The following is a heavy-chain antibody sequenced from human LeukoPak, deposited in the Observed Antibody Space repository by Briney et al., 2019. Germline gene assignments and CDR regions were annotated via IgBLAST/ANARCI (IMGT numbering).Heavy chain of an antibody. V-gene: IGHV3-21*01. CDR2: ISTSSTYI. D-gene: IGHD2-2*01. CDR1: GFTFSSYS. CDR3: ARSEAPGTVDY. J-gene: IGHJ4*02. Sequence: GGSLRLSCAASGFTFSSYSMNWVRQAPGKGLEWVSSISTSSTYIYYADSVKGRFTISRDNAKNSLYLQMNSLRAEDTAVYYCARSEAPGTVDYWGQGTLVTVSS.